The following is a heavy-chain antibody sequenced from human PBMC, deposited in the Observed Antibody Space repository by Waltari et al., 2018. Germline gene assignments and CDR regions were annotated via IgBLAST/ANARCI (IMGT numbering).Heavy chain of an antibody. CDR1: GFTFSSYS. D-gene: IGHD2-21*01. V-gene: IGHV3-48*01. CDR3: ARDSVVVIAIRNYGMDV. Sequence: EVQLVESGGGLVQPGGSLRLSCAASGFTFSSYSMNWVSQAPGKGLEWVSYISSSSSTIYYADSVKGRFTISRDNAKNSLYLQMNSLRAEDTAVYYCARDSVVVIAIRNYGMDVWGQGTTVTVSS. J-gene: IGHJ6*02. CDR2: ISSSSSTI.